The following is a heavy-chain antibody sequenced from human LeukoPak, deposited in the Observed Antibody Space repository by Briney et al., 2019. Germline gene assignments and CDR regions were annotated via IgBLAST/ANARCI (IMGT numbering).Heavy chain of an antibody. CDR1: GFTFGDYA. Sequence: GGSLRLSCTASGFTFGDYAMSWVRQAPGKGLEWVGFIRSKAYGGTTEYAASVKGRFTISRDDSKSIAYLQMNSLKTEDTAVYYCTRDPYVYGPTDFDYWGRGTLVTVSS. CDR2: IRSKAYGGTT. D-gene: IGHD3-10*01. V-gene: IGHV3-49*04. CDR3: TRDPYVYGPTDFDY. J-gene: IGHJ4*02.